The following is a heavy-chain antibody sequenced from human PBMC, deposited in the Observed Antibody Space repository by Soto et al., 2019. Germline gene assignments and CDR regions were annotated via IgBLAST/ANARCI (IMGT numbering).Heavy chain of an antibody. D-gene: IGHD2-8*01. V-gene: IGHV3-21*01. CDR2: ITSGSSFI. CDR3: ARSQRNGAMDV. Sequence: EAHRVESGGGLVKPGGSLRVSCVASTFTINTYSPNWVRQAPGKGLEWVSSITSGSSFIDYADSVKGRFTISRDDAKNSLFQQMSSLRADDTAVYYCARSQRNGAMDVWGHGTTVTVSS. J-gene: IGHJ6*02. CDR1: TFTINTYS.